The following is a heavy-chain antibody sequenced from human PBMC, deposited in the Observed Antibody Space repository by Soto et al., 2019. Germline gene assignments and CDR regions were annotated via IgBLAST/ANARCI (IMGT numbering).Heavy chain of an antibody. CDR2: IIPIFGTA. J-gene: IGHJ6*02. V-gene: IGHV1-69*13. CDR1: GGTFSSYA. Sequence: ASVKVSCKASGGTFSSYAISWVRQAPGQGLEWMGGIIPIFGTANYAQKFQGRVTITADESTSTAYMELSSLRSEDTAVYYCARGYCSGGSCYEVFYYYYGMDVWGQGTTVTVSS. D-gene: IGHD2-15*01. CDR3: ARGYCSGGSCYEVFYYYYGMDV.